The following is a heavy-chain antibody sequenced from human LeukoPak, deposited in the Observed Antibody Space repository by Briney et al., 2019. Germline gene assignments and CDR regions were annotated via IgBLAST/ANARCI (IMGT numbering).Heavy chain of an antibody. Sequence: PSQTLSLTCTVSGGSISSGSYYWSWIRQPAGKGLEWIGRIYTSGSTNYNPSLKSRVTISVDTSKNQFSLKLSSVTAADTAVYYCARYYYDSSGYFYWGQGTLVTVSS. J-gene: IGHJ4*02. V-gene: IGHV4-61*02. CDR1: GGSISSGSYY. D-gene: IGHD3-22*01. CDR2: IYTSGST. CDR3: ARYYYDSSGYFY.